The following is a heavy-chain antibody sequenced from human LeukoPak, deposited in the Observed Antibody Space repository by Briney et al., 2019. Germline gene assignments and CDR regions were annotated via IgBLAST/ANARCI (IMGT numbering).Heavy chain of an antibody. CDR2: ISGSGGST. J-gene: IGHJ2*01. CDR3: AKSARGWYFDL. Sequence: GRSLRLSCAASGFTFSSYGMHWVRQAPGKGLEWVSAISGSGGSTYYADSVKGRFTISRDNSKNTLYLQMNSLRAEDTAVYYCAKSARGWYFDLWGRGTLVTVSS. CDR1: GFTFSSYG. V-gene: IGHV3-23*01. D-gene: IGHD6-25*01.